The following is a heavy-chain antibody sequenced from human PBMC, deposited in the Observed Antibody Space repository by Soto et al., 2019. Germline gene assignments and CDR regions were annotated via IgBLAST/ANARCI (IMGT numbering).Heavy chain of an antibody. Sequence: ASVKVSCKASGYTFTSYGISWVRQAPGQGLEWMGWISAYNGNTNYAQKLQGRVTMTTDTSTSTAYMELRSLRSDDTAVYYCARVPGPWGSSSSWGVNYYYGMDVWGQGTTVTVSS. CDR3: ARVPGPWGSSSSWGVNYYYGMDV. D-gene: IGHD6-6*01. J-gene: IGHJ6*02. CDR1: GYTFTSYG. V-gene: IGHV1-18*04. CDR2: ISAYNGNT.